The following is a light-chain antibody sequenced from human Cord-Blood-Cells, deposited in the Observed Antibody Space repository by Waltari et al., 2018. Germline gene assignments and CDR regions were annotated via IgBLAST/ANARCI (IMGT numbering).Light chain of an antibody. Sequence: QSALTQPASVSGSPGQSITISCTGTSSDVGSYNLVSWYQQHPDKAPKLMIYEGSKRPSGVSNRFSGSKSGNTASLTISRLQAEDEADYYCCSYAGSSTLVFGGGTKLTVL. J-gene: IGLJ3*02. V-gene: IGLV2-23*01. CDR1: SSDVGSYNL. CDR3: CSYAGSSTLV. CDR2: EGS.